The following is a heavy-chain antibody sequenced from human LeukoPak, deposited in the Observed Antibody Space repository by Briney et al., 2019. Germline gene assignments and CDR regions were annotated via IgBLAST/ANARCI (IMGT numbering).Heavy chain of an antibody. Sequence: PSEILSLTCTVSGGSISGYYWSWIRQPPGKGLEWIGFIHYSGITNYNPSLKSRVTISLDMSKNQFSLRLTSVTTADTAVYYCAKRPVVATFDYWGQGTLVTASS. J-gene: IGHJ4*02. V-gene: IGHV4-59*01. CDR3: AKRPVVATFDY. CDR1: GGSISGYY. CDR2: IHYSGIT. D-gene: IGHD2-15*01.